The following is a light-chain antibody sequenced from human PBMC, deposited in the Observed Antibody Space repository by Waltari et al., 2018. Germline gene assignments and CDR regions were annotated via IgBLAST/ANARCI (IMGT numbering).Light chain of an antibody. Sequence: EIVLTQSPGTLSLSPGERDTLSCRASQSVGGTLALYQQKPGQAPRLLIYGTSIRAPGTPDRFSGTGSGTDFSLTISRLEPEDFAVYYCQHYVRLPATFGQGTKVEIK. CDR3: QHYVRLPAT. V-gene: IGKV3-20*01. CDR2: GTS. J-gene: IGKJ1*01. CDR1: QSVGGT.